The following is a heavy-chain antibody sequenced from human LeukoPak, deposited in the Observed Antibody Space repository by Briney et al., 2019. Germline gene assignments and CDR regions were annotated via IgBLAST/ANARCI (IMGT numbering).Heavy chain of an antibody. V-gene: IGHV3-48*03. CDR2: ISSSGNTI. Sequence: GGSLRLSCAASGFTSSSYEMNWVRQAPGKGLGWVSFISSSGNTIYYADSVKGRFTISRDNAKNSLYLQTNSLRAEDTAIYYCARSRSGWYSENDHWGQETLVTVSS. D-gene: IGHD6-19*01. J-gene: IGHJ4*02. CDR1: GFTSSSYE. CDR3: ARSRSGWYSENDH.